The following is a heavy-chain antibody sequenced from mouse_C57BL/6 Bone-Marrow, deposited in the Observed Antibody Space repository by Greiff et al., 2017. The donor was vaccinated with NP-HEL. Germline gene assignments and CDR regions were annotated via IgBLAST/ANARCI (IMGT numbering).Heavy chain of an antibody. Sequence: VQLQQPGAELVRPGTSVKLSCKASGYTFTSYWMHWVKQRPGQGLEWIGVIDPSDSYTNYNQKFKGQATLTVDTSSSTAYMQLSSLTSEDSAVYYCATLGNYWGQGTTLTVSS. CDR1: GYTFTSYW. V-gene: IGHV1-59*01. CDR3: ATLGNY. D-gene: IGHD4-1*01. J-gene: IGHJ2*01. CDR2: IDPSDSYT.